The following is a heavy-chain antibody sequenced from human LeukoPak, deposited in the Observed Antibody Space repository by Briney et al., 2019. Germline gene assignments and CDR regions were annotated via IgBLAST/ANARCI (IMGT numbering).Heavy chain of an antibody. J-gene: IGHJ4*02. CDR1: GGSITSYY. CDR2: IYYSGST. V-gene: IGHV4-59*01. D-gene: IGHD6-13*01. Sequence: SETLSLTCTVSGGSITSYYWSCFRQPPGKGLEWIGYIYYSGSTNYNPSLKSRVTISVDTSKNQFSLKLSSVTAADTAVYYCARGAYSYSISWYYFDYWGQGTLVTVSS. CDR3: ARGAYSYSISWYYFDY.